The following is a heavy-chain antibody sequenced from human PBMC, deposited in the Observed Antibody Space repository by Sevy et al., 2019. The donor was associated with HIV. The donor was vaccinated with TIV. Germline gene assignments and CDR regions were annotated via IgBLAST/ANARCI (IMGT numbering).Heavy chain of an antibody. CDR1: GFTISRAW. CDR2: IKSKTDGGTI. J-gene: IGHJ6*02. V-gene: IGHV3-15*01. Sequence: GGSLRLSCAASGFTISRAWMSWVRLAPGKGLEWVGRIKSKTDGGTIDYAAPVKGRFTISREDSKNTLYLQMNSLKTEDTAVYYCITDPGYRGYDEEVINYYYYGMDVWGQGTTVTVSS. CDR3: ITDPGYRGYDEEVINYYYYGMDV. D-gene: IGHD5-12*01.